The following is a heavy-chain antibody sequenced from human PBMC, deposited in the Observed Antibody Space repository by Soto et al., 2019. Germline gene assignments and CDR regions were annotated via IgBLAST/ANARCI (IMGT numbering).Heavy chain of an antibody. V-gene: IGHV1-3*01. CDR1: GFTFSDNL. CDR3: VRVRHSVGPRAHVAFDI. Sequence: QVQLVQSGAELKKPGASVNISCTSSGFTFSDNLINWVRQAPGQGLEWMGWLNPDTGNTRYSEPFQGRVTISRHSYASIAYLELIVLENECTARYFCVRVRHSVGPRAHVAFDIGCQGNMITVSS. J-gene: IGHJ3*02. D-gene: IGHD5-18*01. CDR2: LNPDTGNT.